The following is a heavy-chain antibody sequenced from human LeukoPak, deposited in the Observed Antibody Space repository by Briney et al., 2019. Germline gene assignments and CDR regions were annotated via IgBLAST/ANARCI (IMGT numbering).Heavy chain of an antibody. D-gene: IGHD4-17*01. CDR1: GGSISSGGYY. CDR2: IYYSGST. CDR3: ARTPYGDSDAFDI. J-gene: IGHJ3*02. Sequence: SETLSLTCTVSGGSISSGGYYWSWIRQHPGKGLEWIGYIYYSGSTYYNPSLKSRVTISVDTSKNQFSLKLSSVTAADTAVYYCARTPYGDSDAFDIWGQGTMVTVSS. V-gene: IGHV4-31*03.